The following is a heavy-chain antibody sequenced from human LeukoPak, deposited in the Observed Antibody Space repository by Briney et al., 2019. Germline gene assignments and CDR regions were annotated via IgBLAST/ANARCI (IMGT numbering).Heavy chain of an antibody. D-gene: IGHD1-26*01. J-gene: IGHJ4*02. Sequence: QPGGSLRLSCAASGFTFSSYSMKWVRQAPGEGLEWVSHISTSSSTIYYADSVKGRFTISRDNAKNSLYLQMNSLRADDTAVYYCASSGSYRFDYWGQGTLVTVSS. CDR1: GFTFSSYS. V-gene: IGHV3-48*01. CDR3: ASSGSYRFDY. CDR2: ISTSSSTI.